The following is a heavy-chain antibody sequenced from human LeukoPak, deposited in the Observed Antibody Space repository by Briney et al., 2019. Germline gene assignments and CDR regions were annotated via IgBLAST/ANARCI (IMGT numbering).Heavy chain of an antibody. CDR1: GGTFSNYA. Sequence: GASVKVSCKASGGTFSNYAISWVRQAPGQGLEWMGGIIPIFGTASYAQKLQGRVTMTTDTSTSTAYMELRSLRSDDTAVYYCAREGSGWYAVDYWGQGTLVTVSS. D-gene: IGHD6-19*01. V-gene: IGHV1-69*05. CDR3: AREGSGWYAVDY. CDR2: IIPIFGTA. J-gene: IGHJ4*02.